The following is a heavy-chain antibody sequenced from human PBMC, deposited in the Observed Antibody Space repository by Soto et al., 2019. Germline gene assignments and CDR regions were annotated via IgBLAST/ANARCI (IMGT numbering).Heavy chain of an antibody. CDR1: GFTFSSNS. CDR3: ARVIWSGHLTSDL. CDR2: ISSSSSTI. Sequence: EVQVVESGGGLVQPGGSLRLSCAASGFTFSSNSMNWGRQAPGKGLEWISYISSSSSTIYAGSVTGRFTISRDNAKNSPYLQMNRLRDEDPAVYHCARVIWSGHLTSDLWGQGTLVPVSS. D-gene: IGHD3-3*01. J-gene: IGHJ1*01. V-gene: IGHV3-48*02.